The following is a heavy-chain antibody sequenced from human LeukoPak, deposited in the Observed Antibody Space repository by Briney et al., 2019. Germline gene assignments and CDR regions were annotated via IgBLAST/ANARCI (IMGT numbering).Heavy chain of an antibody. J-gene: IGHJ4*02. CDR3: ANYYDSSGPTGIYDY. CDR1: GFTVSSNY. Sequence: GGSLRLSCAASGFTVSSNYMNWVRQAPGKGLEWVAFIRYDGSNKYYADSVKGRFTISRDNSKNTLYLQMNSLRAEDTAVYYCANYYDSSGPTGIYDYWGQGTLVTVSS. D-gene: IGHD3-22*01. CDR2: IRYDGSNK. V-gene: IGHV3-30*02.